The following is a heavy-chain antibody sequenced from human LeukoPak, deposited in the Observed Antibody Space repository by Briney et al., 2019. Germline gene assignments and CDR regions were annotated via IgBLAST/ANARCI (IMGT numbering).Heavy chain of an antibody. J-gene: IGHJ4*02. V-gene: IGHV3-30*18. Sequence: GGSLRLSCAASGFTSSSYGMHWVRQAPGKGLEWVAVISYDGSNKYYADSVKGRFTISRDNSKNTLYLQMNSLRAEDTAVYYCAKEYSSSWYYFDYWGQGTLVTVSS. CDR3: AKEYSSSWYYFDY. CDR1: GFTSSSYG. D-gene: IGHD6-13*01. CDR2: ISYDGSNK.